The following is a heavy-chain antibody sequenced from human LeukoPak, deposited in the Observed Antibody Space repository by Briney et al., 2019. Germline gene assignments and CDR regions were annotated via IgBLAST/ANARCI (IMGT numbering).Heavy chain of an antibody. CDR1: GGSISSSS. CDR3: ARDPSYSSSWYFFDY. V-gene: IGHV3-30-3*01. Sequence: LSLTCTVSGGSISSSSYYWGWIRQAPGKGLEWVAVISYDGSNKYYADSVKGRFTISRDNSKNTLYLQMNSLRAEDTAVYYCARDPSYSSSWYFFDYWGQGTLVTVSS. CDR2: ISYDGSNK. D-gene: IGHD6-13*01. J-gene: IGHJ4*02.